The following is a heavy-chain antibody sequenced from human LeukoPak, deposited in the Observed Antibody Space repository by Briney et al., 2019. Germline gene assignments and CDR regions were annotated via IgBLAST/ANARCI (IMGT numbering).Heavy chain of an antibody. D-gene: IGHD4-17*01. CDR2: ISAYNGNT. V-gene: IGHV1-18*01. Sequence: GASVKVSCKASGYIFSNYGISWVRQAPGQGLEWMGWISAYNGNTNYAQKLQGRVTMTTDTSTSTAYMELRSLRSDDTAVYYCATTSYGDYTYFDYWGQGTLVTVSS. CDR3: ATTSYGDYTYFDY. CDR1: GYIFSNYG. J-gene: IGHJ4*02.